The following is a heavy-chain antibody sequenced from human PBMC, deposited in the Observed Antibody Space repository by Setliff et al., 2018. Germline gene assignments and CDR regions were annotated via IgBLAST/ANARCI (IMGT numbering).Heavy chain of an antibody. V-gene: IGHV1-3*01. J-gene: IGHJ3*02. CDR2: INPDNGNR. CDR3: TRDFLGATASFDI. Sequence: WASVKVSCKASGFTLTSYPIHWVRQAPGQRLEWMGWINPDNGNRKYSQRFQVRVTITRDTSASTVFLELSTLRSEDTAVYYCTRDFLGATASFDIWGQGTMVTVSS. CDR1: GFTLTSYP. D-gene: IGHD3-3*01.